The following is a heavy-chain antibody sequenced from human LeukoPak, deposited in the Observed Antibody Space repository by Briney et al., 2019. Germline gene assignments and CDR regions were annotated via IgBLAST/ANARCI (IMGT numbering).Heavy chain of an antibody. V-gene: IGHV3-21*01. CDR2: ISSSSNYI. CDR1: GFTFSSYS. D-gene: IGHD1-26*01. J-gene: IGHJ4*02. Sequence: PGGSLRLSCAASGFTFSSYSMNWVRQAPGKGLEWVSSISSSSNYIYYADSVKGRFTISRDNAKNSLYLQMNSLRAEDTAVYYCARDISWELPDFDYWGQGTLVTVSS. CDR3: ARDISWELPDFDY.